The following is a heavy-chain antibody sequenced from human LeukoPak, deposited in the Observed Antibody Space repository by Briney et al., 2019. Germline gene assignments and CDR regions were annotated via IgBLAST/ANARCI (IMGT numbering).Heavy chain of an antibody. Sequence: PSETLSLTCTVSGGSISSSNYYWGWVRQPPGKGLEWIGSLSYSGSTYYNPSLKSRVTISVDTSKNHFSLKLSSVTAADTALYYCVSLSGWYDPFKYWGQGTLLTVSS. V-gene: IGHV4-39*07. J-gene: IGHJ4*02. CDR1: GGSISSSNYY. D-gene: IGHD6-19*01. CDR2: LSYSGST. CDR3: VSLSGWYDPFKY.